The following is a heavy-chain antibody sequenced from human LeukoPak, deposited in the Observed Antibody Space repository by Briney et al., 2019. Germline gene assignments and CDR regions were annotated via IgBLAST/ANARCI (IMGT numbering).Heavy chain of an antibody. J-gene: IGHJ5*02. CDR1: GFTFKLYW. CDR3: VRGGPSTWS. Sequence: GGSLRLSCAASGFTFKLYWMHWVRQVPGKRPVWVSRINDDGSDTVYADSVRGRFTISRDDAKNTVYLQMNNLRAEDTAVYHCVRGGPSTWSWGQGTLVTVSS. V-gene: IGHV3-74*01. CDR2: INDDGSDT. D-gene: IGHD2-15*01.